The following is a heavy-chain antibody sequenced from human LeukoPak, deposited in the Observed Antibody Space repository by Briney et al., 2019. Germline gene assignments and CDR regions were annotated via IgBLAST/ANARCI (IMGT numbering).Heavy chain of an antibody. J-gene: IGHJ5*02. Sequence: PSETLSLTCAVYGGPFSGYYWSWIRQPPGKGLEWIREINHSGSTNYNPSLKSRVTISVDTSKNQFSLKLSSVTAADTAVYYCARGLGGYCSGGSCRPHNWFDPWGQGTLVTVSS. V-gene: IGHV4-34*01. CDR3: ARGLGGYCSGGSCRPHNWFDP. CDR1: GGPFSGYY. D-gene: IGHD2-15*01. CDR2: INHSGST.